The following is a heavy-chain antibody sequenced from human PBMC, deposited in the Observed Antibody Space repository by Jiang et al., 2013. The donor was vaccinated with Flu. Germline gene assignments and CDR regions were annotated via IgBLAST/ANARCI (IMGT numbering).Heavy chain of an antibody. D-gene: IGHD6-19*01. CDR2: VSPDNGKT. J-gene: IGHJ4*02. V-gene: IGHV1-18*01. CDR3: ARGQWLPRDY. Sequence: GAEVKKPGASVKVSCKASGYSFTSYAITWVRQAPGQGLEWLGWVSPDNGKTNYAESFQGRVTLTADTSTSTAFMEMTSLRSEDTAVYYCARGQWLPRDYWGQGTLVSVSS. CDR1: GYSFTSYA.